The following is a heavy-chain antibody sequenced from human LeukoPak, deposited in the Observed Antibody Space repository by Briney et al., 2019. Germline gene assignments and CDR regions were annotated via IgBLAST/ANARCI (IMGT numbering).Heavy chain of an antibody. D-gene: IGHD3-16*02. Sequence: SETLSLTCSVSGYPISSDYYWGCILQPPGRGLEWIGLIYYSGGTYYNPSLKSRVTISVDTSKNQSSVKLSSVTAADTAMYYCARYDVWGTYRAFDYWGQGTLVTVSS. CDR3: ARYDVWGTYRAFDY. J-gene: IGHJ4*02. V-gene: IGHV4-38-2*02. CDR2: IYYSGGT. CDR1: GYPISSDYY.